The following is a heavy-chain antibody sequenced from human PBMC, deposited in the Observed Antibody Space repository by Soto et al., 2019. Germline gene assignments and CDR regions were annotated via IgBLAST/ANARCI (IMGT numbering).Heavy chain of an antibody. CDR3: ARVGGYYYYYMDV. J-gene: IGHJ6*03. CDR1: GFTFSSYS. V-gene: IGHV3-21*01. D-gene: IGHD2-15*01. CDR2: ISSSSRYI. Sequence: EVQLVESGGGLVKPGGSLRLSCAASGFTFSSYSMNWVRQAPGKGLEWVLSISSSSRYIYYADSVKGRFTITRDNAKNSLYLHMNSLRAEDTAVYYCARVGGYYYYYMDVWGKGTTVTVSS.